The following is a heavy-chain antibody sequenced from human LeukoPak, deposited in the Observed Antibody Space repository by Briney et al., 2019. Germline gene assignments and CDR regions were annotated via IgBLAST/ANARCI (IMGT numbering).Heavy chain of an antibody. J-gene: IGHJ4*02. CDR1: GYTFTSYG. CDR2: ISAYNGNT. V-gene: IGHV1-18*01. Sequence: EASVKVSCKASGYTFTSYGISWVRQAPGQGLEWMGWISAYNGNTNYAQKLQGRVTMTTDTSTSTAYMELRSLRSDDTAVYYCAKDRRGGPIAVAGPFDYWGQGTLVTVSS. D-gene: IGHD6-19*01. CDR3: AKDRRGGPIAVAGPFDY.